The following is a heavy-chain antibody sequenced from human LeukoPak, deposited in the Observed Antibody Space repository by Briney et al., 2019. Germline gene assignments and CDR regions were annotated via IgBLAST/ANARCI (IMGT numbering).Heavy chain of an antibody. V-gene: IGHV1-18*01. CDR3: ARESRVRGVIIFLDY. CDR1: GYTFTSYG. Sequence: PGASVKVSCKASGYTFTSYGISWVRQAPGQGLEWMGWISAYNGNTNYAQKLQGRVTMTTDTSTSTAYMELRSLRSDDTAVYYCARESRVRGVIIFLDYWGQGTLVTVSS. CDR2: ISAYNGNT. D-gene: IGHD3-10*02. J-gene: IGHJ4*02.